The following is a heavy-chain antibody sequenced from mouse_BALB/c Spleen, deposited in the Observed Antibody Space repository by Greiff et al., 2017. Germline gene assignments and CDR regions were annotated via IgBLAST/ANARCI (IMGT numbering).Heavy chain of an antibody. D-gene: IGHD2-3*01. V-gene: IGHV5-9-3*01. CDR2: ISSGGSYT. CDR1: GFTFSSYA. CDR3: ARGGFYEYFDY. J-gene: IGHJ2*01. Sequence: EVQGVESGGGLVKPGGSLKLSCAASGFTFSSYAMSWVRQTPEKRLEWVATISSGGSYTYYPDSVKGRFTISRDNAKNTLYLQMSSLRSEDTAMYYCARGGFYEYFDYWGQGTTLTVSS.